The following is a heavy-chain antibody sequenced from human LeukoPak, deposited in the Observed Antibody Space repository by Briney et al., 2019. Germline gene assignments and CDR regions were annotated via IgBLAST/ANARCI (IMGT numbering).Heavy chain of an antibody. Sequence: AASVKVSCKASGYTFTGYYMHWVRQAPGQGLEWMGWINPNSGGTNYAQKFQGRVTMTRDTSISTAYMELSRLRSDDTAVYYCATTDRVESLLLDYWGQGTLVTVSS. CDR1: GYTFTGYY. V-gene: IGHV1-2*02. CDR2: INPNSGGT. D-gene: IGHD2/OR15-2a*01. J-gene: IGHJ4*02. CDR3: ATTDRVESLLLDY.